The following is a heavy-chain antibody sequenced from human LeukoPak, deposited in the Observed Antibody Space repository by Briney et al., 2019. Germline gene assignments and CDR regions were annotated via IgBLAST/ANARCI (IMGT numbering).Heavy chain of an antibody. Sequence: PGGSLRLSCAASGFTFDDYAMHWVRQAPGKGLEWGSGISWNSGSIGYADSVKGRFTISRDNAKNSLYLQMNSLRAEDTALYYCAKGQTGVVGATDYYYGMDVWGQGTTVTVSS. CDR2: ISWNSGSI. CDR1: GFTFDDYA. J-gene: IGHJ6*02. CDR3: AKGQTGVVGATDYYYGMDV. V-gene: IGHV3-9*01. D-gene: IGHD1-26*01.